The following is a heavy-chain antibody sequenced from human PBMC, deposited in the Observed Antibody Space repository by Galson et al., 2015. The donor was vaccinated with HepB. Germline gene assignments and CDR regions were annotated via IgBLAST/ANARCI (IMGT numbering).Heavy chain of an antibody. CDR2: IYTSGST. CDR1: GGSISSGSYY. Sequence: TLSLTCTVSGGSISSGSYYWSWIRQPAGKGLEWIGRIYTSGSTNYSPSLKSRVTISVDTSKNQFSLKLSSVTAADTAVYYCARDRRDYYDSSGSWDWGQGTLVTVSS. J-gene: IGHJ4*02. D-gene: IGHD3-22*01. V-gene: IGHV4-61*02. CDR3: ARDRRDYYDSSGSWD.